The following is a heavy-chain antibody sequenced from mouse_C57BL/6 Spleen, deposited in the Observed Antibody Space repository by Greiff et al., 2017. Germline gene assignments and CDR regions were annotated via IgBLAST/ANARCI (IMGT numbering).Heavy chain of an antibody. V-gene: IGHV1-80*01. Sequence: VQLQQSGAELVKPGASVKISCKASGYAFSSYWMNWVKQRPGKGLEWIGQIYPGDGDTNYNGKFKGKATLTADKSSSTAYMQLSSLTSEDSAVYFCATIYDGYYWFAYWGQGTLVTVSA. CDR3: ATIYDGYYWFAY. D-gene: IGHD2-3*01. CDR1: GYAFSSYW. J-gene: IGHJ3*01. CDR2: IYPGDGDT.